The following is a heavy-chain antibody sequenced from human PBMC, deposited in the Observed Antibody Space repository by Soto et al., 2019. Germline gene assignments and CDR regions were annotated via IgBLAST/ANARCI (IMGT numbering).Heavy chain of an antibody. CDR1: GFTFSSYA. V-gene: IGHV3-23*01. CDR2: ISGSGGST. D-gene: IGHD6-19*01. CDR3: AKGAAFIAVAASIPTD. J-gene: IGHJ4*02. Sequence: GGSLRLSCAASGFTFSSYAMSWVRQAPGKGLEWVSAISGSGGSTYYADSVKGRFTISRDNSKNTLYLQMNSLRAEDTAVYYCAKGAAFIAVAASIPTDWGQGTLVTVSS.